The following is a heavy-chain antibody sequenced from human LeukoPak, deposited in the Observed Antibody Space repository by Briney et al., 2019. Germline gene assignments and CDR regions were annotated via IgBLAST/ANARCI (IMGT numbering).Heavy chain of an antibody. V-gene: IGHV3-74*01. CDR2: INSDGSST. CDR3: ARGDAFRPFDY. CDR1: GFPFSSYW. Sequence: PGGSLRLSCAASGFPFSSYWMHWVRQAPGKGPVWVSRINSDGSSTGYADSVKGRFTISRDNAKNTLYLQMYSLRAGDMAVYYCARGDAFRPFDYWGQGTLVTVSS. J-gene: IGHJ4*02. D-gene: IGHD2-21*02.